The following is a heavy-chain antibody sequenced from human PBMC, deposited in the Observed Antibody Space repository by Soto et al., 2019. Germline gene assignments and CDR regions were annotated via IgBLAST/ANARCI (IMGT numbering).Heavy chain of an antibody. D-gene: IGHD2-15*01. J-gene: IGHJ3*02. CDR1: GYSFAGYW. CDR2: IYPGDSDT. Sequence: GESLKISCKGSGYSFAGYWITWVRQMPGKGLEWMGIIYPGDSDTRYSPSFQGQVTISADKSISTAYLQWSSLKASDTAMYYCARQDIVVVVAANDAFDIWGQGTMVTVSS. CDR3: ARQDIVVVVAANDAFDI. V-gene: IGHV5-51*01.